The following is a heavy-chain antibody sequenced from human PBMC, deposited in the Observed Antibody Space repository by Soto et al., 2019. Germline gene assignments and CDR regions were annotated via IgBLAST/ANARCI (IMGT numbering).Heavy chain of an antibody. CDR3: ARAGVGATPNDY. V-gene: IGHV1-3*01. Sequence: ASVKVSCKASGYTFTSYAMHWVRQAPGQRLEWTGWINAGNGNTKYSQKFQGRVTITRDTSASTAYMELSSLRSEDTAVYYCARAGVGATPNDYWGQGTLVTVSS. CDR2: INAGNGNT. D-gene: IGHD1-26*01. CDR1: GYTFTSYA. J-gene: IGHJ4*02.